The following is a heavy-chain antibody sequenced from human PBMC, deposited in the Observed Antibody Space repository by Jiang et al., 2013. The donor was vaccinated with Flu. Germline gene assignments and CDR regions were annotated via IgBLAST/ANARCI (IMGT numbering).Heavy chain of an antibody. CDR3: ARGDYYYDSSGYYIDY. D-gene: IGHD3-22*01. V-gene: IGHV1-46*01. J-gene: IGHJ4*02. CDR2: INPSGGST. Sequence: KASGYTFTSYYMHWVRQAPGQGLERMGIINPSGGSTSYAQKFQGRVTMTRDTSTSTVYMELSSLRSEDTAVYYCARGDYYYDSSGYYIDYWGQGTLVTVSS. CDR1: GYTFTSYY.